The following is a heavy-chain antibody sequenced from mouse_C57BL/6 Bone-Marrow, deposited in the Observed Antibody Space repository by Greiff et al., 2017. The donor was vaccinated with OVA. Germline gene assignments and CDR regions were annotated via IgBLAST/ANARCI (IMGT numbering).Heavy chain of an antibody. J-gene: IGHJ1*03. D-gene: IGHD1-1*01. V-gene: IGHV5-17*01. CDR1: GFTFSDYG. CDR3: AIYYGSSYGYFDG. CDR2: ISSGSSTI. Sequence: EVKVVESGGGLVKPGGSLKLSCAASGFTFSDYGMHWVRQAPEKGLEWVAYISSGSSTIYYADTVKGRFTISRDNAKNTLFLQMTSLRSEDTAMYYCAIYYGSSYGYFDGWGTGTTVTVAS.